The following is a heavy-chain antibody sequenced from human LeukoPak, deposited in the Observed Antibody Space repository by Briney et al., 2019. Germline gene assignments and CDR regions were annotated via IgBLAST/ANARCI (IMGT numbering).Heavy chain of an antibody. CDR1: GYTFTSYG. J-gene: IGHJ3*02. CDR2: IGSYNGNT. Sequence: GASVKVSFKASGYTFTSYGISWVRQAPGQGLEWMGWIGSYNGNTNYAQKLQGRVTMSTDTSTGTAYMELRSLRSDDTAVYYCARRVAVARRDAFDIWGQGTMVTVSS. CDR3: ARRVAVARRDAFDI. V-gene: IGHV1-18*01. D-gene: IGHD6-19*01.